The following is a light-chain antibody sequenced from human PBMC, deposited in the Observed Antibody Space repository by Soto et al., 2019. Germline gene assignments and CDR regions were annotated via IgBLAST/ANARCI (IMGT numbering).Light chain of an antibody. CDR3: QQYNSYWT. Sequence: DIQMTHSPSTLSASVGDIVTITCRASHSISSWLAWYQQKPGKAPNLLIYAASTLESGVPSRFSGSGSGTEFTLTISSLQPDDFATYYCQQYNSYWTFGQGTKVDIK. CDR2: AAS. CDR1: HSISSW. V-gene: IGKV1-5*01. J-gene: IGKJ1*01.